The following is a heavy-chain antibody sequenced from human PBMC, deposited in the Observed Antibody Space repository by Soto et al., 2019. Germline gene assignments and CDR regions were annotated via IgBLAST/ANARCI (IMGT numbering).Heavy chain of an antibody. J-gene: IGHJ6*02. CDR2: IYYSGST. Sequence: KQSQTLSLTCTVSGGSISSYYWSWIRQPPGKGLEWIGYIYYSGSTNYNPSLKSRVTISVDTSKNQFSLKLSSVTAADTAVYYCARDSGWFWSGYYYYYYGMDVWGQGTTVTVSS. CDR1: GGSISSYY. V-gene: IGHV4-59*01. D-gene: IGHD3-3*01. CDR3: ARDSGWFWSGYYYYYYGMDV.